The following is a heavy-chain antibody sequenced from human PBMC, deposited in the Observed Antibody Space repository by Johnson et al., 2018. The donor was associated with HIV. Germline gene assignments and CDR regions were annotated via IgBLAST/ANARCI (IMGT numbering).Heavy chain of an antibody. J-gene: IGHJ3*02. D-gene: IGHD4-11*01. CDR2: ISSNGVRT. V-gene: IGHV3-64*01. Sequence: VQLVESGGGLVKPGGSLRLSCAASGFTFSTYAMYWVRQAPGKGLEYVSGISSNGVRTYYANSVKDRFTVSRDNSKNTLYLQMNSLRAEDTAVYYCARETVTSGAFDIWGQGTMVTVSS. CDR1: GFTFSTYA. CDR3: ARETVTSGAFDI.